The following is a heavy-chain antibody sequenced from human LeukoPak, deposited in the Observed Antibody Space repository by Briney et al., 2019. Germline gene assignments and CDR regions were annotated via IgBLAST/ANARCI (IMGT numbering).Heavy chain of an antibody. CDR2: IQYYGSNK. V-gene: IGHV3-30*02. J-gene: IGHJ3*02. Sequence: GGSLRLSCAASGFTFSSYVMHWVRQAPGKGLEWVAFIQYYGSNKYYSDSVQGRFTISRDNSKNTLYLQMNSLRAEDTAVYSCAKDFGSGSYAFDIWGQGTMVTVSS. D-gene: IGHD3-10*01. CDR1: GFTFSSYV. CDR3: AKDFGSGSYAFDI.